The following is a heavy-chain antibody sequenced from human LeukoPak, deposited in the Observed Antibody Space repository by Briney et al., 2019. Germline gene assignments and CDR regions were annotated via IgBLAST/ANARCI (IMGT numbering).Heavy chain of an antibody. Sequence: KPSETLSLTCTVSGGSISSSSYYWGWIRQPPGKGLEWIGSIYYSGSTYYNPSLKSRVTISVDTSKNQFSLKLSSVTAADTAVYYCATMKAVQVNDFWSGYPDNWGQGTLVTVSS. V-gene: IGHV4-39*01. CDR2: IYYSGST. CDR1: GGSISSSSYY. CDR3: ATMKAVQVNDFWSGYPDN. J-gene: IGHJ4*02. D-gene: IGHD3-3*01.